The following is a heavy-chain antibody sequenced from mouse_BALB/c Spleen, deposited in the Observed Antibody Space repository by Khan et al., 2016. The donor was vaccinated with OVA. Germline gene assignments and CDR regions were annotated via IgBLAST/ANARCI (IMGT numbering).Heavy chain of an antibody. CDR1: GYSITSDYV. Sequence: EVQLVESGPGLVKPSQSLSLTCTVTGYSITSDYVRNWIRQFPGNKLEWMGYISYSGSTSYNPSLKSRTSITRDTSKNQFFMQLNSVTTEDTATYYCAMGGTYWGQGTLVTVSA. CDR3: AMGGTY. CDR2: ISYSGST. V-gene: IGHV3-2*02. J-gene: IGHJ3*01. D-gene: IGHD2-14*01.